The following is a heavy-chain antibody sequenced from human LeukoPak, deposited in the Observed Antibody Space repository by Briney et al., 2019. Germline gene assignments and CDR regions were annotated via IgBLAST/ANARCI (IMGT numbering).Heavy chain of an antibody. Sequence: PGGSLRLSCVASGFTFSDYYMTWVRQTPEKGLEWVSHISSSGTITYFADPVRGRFTLSRDNAKNSLFLQMNSLRVEDTAVYFCARVGSTVAAGILDYWGQGILVTVSS. D-gene: IGHD1-26*01. CDR3: ARVGSTVAAGILDY. J-gene: IGHJ4*02. CDR2: ISSSGTIT. V-gene: IGHV3-11*01. CDR1: GFTFSDYY.